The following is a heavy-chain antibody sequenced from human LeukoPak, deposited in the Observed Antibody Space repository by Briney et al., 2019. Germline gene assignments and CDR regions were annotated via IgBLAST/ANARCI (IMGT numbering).Heavy chain of an antibody. CDR1: GGTFSSYA. CDR3: ARYSSSTHYFDY. CDR2: IIPIFGTA. V-gene: IGHV1-69*05. Sequence: GASVKVSCKASGGTFSSYAISWVRQAPGQGLEWMGGIIPIFGTANYAQKFQGRVTITTDESTSTAYMELSSLRSEDTAVYYCARYSSSTHYFDYWGQGTLVTVSS. J-gene: IGHJ4*02. D-gene: IGHD6-6*01.